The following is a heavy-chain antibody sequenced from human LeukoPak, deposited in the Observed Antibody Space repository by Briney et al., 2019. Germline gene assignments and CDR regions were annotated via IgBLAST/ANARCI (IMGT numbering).Heavy chain of an antibody. D-gene: IGHD2-2*01. CDR1: GFTFSSYA. CDR2: ISYDGSNK. J-gene: IGHJ3*02. CDR3: ARDLKGEVVVPAPRYAFDI. V-gene: IGHV3-30-3*01. Sequence: GRSLRLSCAASGFTFSSYAMHWVRQAPGKGLEWVAVISYDGSNKYYADSVKGRFTISRDNSKNTLYLQMKSLRAEDTAVYYCARDLKGEVVVPAPRYAFDIWGQGTMVTVSS.